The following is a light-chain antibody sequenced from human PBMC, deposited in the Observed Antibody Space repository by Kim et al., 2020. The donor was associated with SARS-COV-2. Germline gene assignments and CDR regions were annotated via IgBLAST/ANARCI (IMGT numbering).Light chain of an antibody. J-gene: IGLJ3*02. CDR2: QDT. V-gene: IGLV3-1*01. CDR1: KLGDKY. CDR3: QAWDSTTGPWV. Sequence: SYELTQPPSVSVSPGQTASITCSGDKLGDKYVSWYQQKPGQSPVMVIYQDTQRPSGIPARFSGSNSGNTATLTVSGTPAMDEAEYYCQAWDSTTGPWVFG.